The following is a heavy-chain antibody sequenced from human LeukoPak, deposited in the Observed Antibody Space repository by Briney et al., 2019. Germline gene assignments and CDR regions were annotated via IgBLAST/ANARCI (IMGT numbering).Heavy chain of an antibody. J-gene: IGHJ4*02. Sequence: ASVKVSCKASGYTFTGYYMHWVRQATGQGLEWMGWMNPNSGNTGYAQKFQGRVTMTRNTSISTAYMELSSLRSEDTAVYYCARGPPIPSTPYCSSTSCLDPYFDYWGQGTLVTVSS. V-gene: IGHV1-8*02. CDR3: ARGPPIPSTPYCSSTSCLDPYFDY. CDR1: GYTFTGYY. CDR2: MNPNSGNT. D-gene: IGHD2-2*01.